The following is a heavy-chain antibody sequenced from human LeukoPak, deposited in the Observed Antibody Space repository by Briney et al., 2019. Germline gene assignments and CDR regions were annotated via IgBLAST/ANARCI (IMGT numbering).Heavy chain of an antibody. CDR2: MNPNSGNT. CDR1: GYTFTSYD. D-gene: IGHD6-13*01. Sequence: GASVKVSCKASGYTFTSYDINWVRQATGQGLEWMGWMNPNSGNTGYAQKFQGRVTMTRNTSISTAYMELSSLRSEDTAVYYCARFRARERAAAGVWRAFDIWGQGTMVTVSS. J-gene: IGHJ3*02. V-gene: IGHV1-8*01. CDR3: ARFRARERAAAGVWRAFDI.